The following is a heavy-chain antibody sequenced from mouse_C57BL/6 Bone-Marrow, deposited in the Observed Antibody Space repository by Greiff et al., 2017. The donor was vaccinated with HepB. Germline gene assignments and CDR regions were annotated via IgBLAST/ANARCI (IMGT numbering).Heavy chain of an antibody. J-gene: IGHJ2*01. V-gene: IGHV5-17*01. CDR2: ISSGSSTI. D-gene: IGHD1-1*01. Sequence: EVMLVESGGGLVKPGGSLKLSCAASGFTFSDYGMHWVRQAPEKGLEWVAYISSGSSTIYYADTVKGRFTISRDNAKNTLFLQMTSLRSEDTAMYYCARKLYYYGSSLGYWGQGTTLTVSS. CDR3: ARKLYYYGSSLGY. CDR1: GFTFSDYG.